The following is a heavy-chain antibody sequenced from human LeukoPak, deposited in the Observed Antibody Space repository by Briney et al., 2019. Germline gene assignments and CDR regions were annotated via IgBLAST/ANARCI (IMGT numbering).Heavy chain of an antibody. V-gene: IGHV4-31*03. J-gene: IGHJ4*02. D-gene: IGHD2-15*01. Sequence: KASQTLSLTCTVSGGSISSGGYYWSWIRQHPGKGLEWIGYIYYSGSTYYNPSLKSRVTISVDTSKNQFSLKLSSVTAADTAVYYCARQRSPRSFDYWGQGTLVTVSS. CDR3: ARQRSPRSFDY. CDR1: GGSISSGGYY. CDR2: IYYSGST.